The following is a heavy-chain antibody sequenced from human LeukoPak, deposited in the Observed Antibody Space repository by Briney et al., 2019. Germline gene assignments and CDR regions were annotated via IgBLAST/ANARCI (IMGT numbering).Heavy chain of an antibody. J-gene: IGHJ4*02. D-gene: IGHD6-13*01. CDR3: AKVLGGYSSSWYGEGVDY. CDR1: GFTFSSYG. CDR2: IRYDGSNK. V-gene: IGHV3-30*02. Sequence: PGGSLRLSCAASGFTFSSYGMHWVRQAPGKGLEWVAFIRYDGSNKYYADSVKGRFTISRDNSKNTLYLQMNSLRAEDTAVYYCAKVLGGYSSSWYGEGVDYWGQGTLVTVSS.